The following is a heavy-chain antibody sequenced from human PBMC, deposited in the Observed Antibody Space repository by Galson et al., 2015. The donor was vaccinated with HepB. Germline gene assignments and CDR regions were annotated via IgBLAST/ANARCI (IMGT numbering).Heavy chain of an antibody. CDR3: ARVGAAAGFLDY. CDR2: ISGDSGNT. D-gene: IGHD6-13*01. V-gene: IGHV1-18*01. CDR1: GYTFTNFA. Sequence: SVKVSCKASGYTFTNFAIAWVRQAPGQGLEWMGWISGDSGNTNYVQNFQVRVTLTTDTSTTTSYMELRSLRIDDTAIYFCARVGAAAGFLDYWGQGTLVTVSS. J-gene: IGHJ4*02.